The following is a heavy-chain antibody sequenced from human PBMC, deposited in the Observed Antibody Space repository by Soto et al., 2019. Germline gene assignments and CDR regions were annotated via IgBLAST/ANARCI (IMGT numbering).Heavy chain of an antibody. Sequence: EVQLLESGGGLVQPGGSLRLSCAASGFTFSSYAMSWVRQAPGKGLEWVSAISGSGGSTYYADSVKGRFTISRDNSKNTRYLQMNSLRAEDTAVYYCAANRGYNYYCGMDVWGQGTTVTVSS. V-gene: IGHV3-23*01. D-gene: IGHD3-22*01. CDR1: GFTFSSYA. CDR3: AANRGYNYYCGMDV. J-gene: IGHJ6*02. CDR2: ISGSGGST.